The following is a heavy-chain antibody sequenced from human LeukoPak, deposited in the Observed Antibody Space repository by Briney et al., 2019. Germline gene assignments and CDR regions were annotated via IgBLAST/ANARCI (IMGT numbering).Heavy chain of an antibody. CDR2: IRYSGRT. CDR3: ARLPDVSGWPFDY. CDR1: DDSISRDF. D-gene: IGHD6-19*01. Sequence: SETLSLTCTASDDSISRDFWTWIRQPPGKGLEWIGYIRYSGRTEYNPSLKSRVTISTQTSKNQFSLKLTSVNAADTSIYYCARLPDVSGWPFDYWGEGILVTVSS. V-gene: IGHV4-59*01. J-gene: IGHJ4*02.